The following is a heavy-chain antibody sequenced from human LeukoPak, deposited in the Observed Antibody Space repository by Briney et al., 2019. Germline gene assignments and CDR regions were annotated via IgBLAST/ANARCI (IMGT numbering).Heavy chain of an antibody. CDR3: ARTPYYYDSSGYYSPGYFDY. CDR2: IYYSGST. D-gene: IGHD3-22*01. V-gene: IGHV4-39*01. CDR1: GGSISSSSYY. Sequence: PSGTLSLTCTVSGGSISSSSYYWGWIRQPPGKGLEWIGSIYYSGSTYYNPSLKSRVTISVDTSKNQFSLKLSSVTAADTAVYYCARTPYYYDSSGYYSPGYFDYWGQGTLVTVSS. J-gene: IGHJ4*02.